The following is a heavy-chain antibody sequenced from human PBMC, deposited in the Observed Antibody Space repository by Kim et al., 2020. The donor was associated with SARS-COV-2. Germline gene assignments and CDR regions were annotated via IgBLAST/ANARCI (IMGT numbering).Heavy chain of an antibody. D-gene: IGHD5-18*01. Sequence: ADPVKGRFTISRDNAKNPLYLQMNSLRDEDTAVYYCARMAGDTAMSLDYWGQGTLVTVSS. J-gene: IGHJ4*02. V-gene: IGHV3-48*02. CDR3: ARMAGDTAMSLDY.